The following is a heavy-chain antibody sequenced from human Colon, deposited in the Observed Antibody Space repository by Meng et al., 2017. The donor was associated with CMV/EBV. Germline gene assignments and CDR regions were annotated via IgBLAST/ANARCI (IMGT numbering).Heavy chain of an antibody. J-gene: IGHJ4*02. V-gene: IGHV2-5*02. CDR1: WFSLSTIGMG. D-gene: IGHD3-10*01. CDR3: AHRPYGSGSYFFDY. Sequence: QFPLKESGPTLVKPTQTLTLTCTFSWFSLSTIGMGVGWIRQPPGKALEWLGVIYWDDDKRYSPSLKSRLTITKDTSKNQVVLTMTNLDPLDTATYYCAHRPYGSGSYFFDYWGQGTLVTVSS. CDR2: IYWDDDK.